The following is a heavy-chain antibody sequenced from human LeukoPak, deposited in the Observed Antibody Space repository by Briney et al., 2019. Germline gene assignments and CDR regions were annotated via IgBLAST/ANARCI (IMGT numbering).Heavy chain of an antibody. V-gene: IGHV3-30*03. D-gene: IGHD3-16*01. CDR1: GFSIGNHG. CDR3: ARDWGSSGWYNWFDP. CDR2: ISHDGGAK. Sequence: GGSLRLSCGVSGFSIGNHGMHWIRQAPDKGLEWVAMISHDGGAKYYGDSVKGRLTISRDNSDNTLYLQMNSLRVEDTAVYYCARDWGSSGWYNWFDPWGQGILVTVSS. J-gene: IGHJ5*02.